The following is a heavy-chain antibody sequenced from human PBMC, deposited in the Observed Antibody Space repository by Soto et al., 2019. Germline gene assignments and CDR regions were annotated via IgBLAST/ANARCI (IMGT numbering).Heavy chain of an antibody. Sequence: GGSLRLSCAASGFTFSSYAMHWVRQAPGKGLEWVAVISYDGSNKYYADSVKGRFTISRDNSKNTLYLQMNSLRAEDTAVYYCARDRQSGGDPYYFDYWGQRTLVTVSS. CDR3: ARDRQSGGDPYYFDY. CDR2: ISYDGSNK. CDR1: GFTFSSYA. J-gene: IGHJ4*02. V-gene: IGHV3-30-3*01. D-gene: IGHD2-21*02.